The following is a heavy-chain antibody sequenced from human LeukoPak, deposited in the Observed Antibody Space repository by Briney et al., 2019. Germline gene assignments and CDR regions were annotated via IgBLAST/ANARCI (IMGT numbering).Heavy chain of an antibody. D-gene: IGHD3-16*02. Sequence: VASVKASCKASGYTFTNYGISWVRQAPGQGLEWMGWSSPYNGKTNYAQKLQGRVTMTTDTSTSTAYMELRSLRSDDTAMYYCARGLLTFGGVIGGPQALEYFQHWGQGTLVTVSS. CDR1: GYTFTNYG. CDR3: ARGLLTFGGVIGGPQALEYFQH. V-gene: IGHV1-18*01. CDR2: SSPYNGKT. J-gene: IGHJ1*01.